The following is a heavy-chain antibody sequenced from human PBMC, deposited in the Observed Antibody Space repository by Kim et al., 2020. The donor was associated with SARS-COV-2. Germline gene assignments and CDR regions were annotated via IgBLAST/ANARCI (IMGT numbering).Heavy chain of an antibody. Sequence: SQTLSLTCAISGDSVSNKSAAWNWIRQSPSRXXXWLXXTYYRSKWFSHYAASVESRXTITPXTSKXHFSLNLNSVAPEDTAVYYCARDSXLSVXIPERRGFDSXXKGTRXPVSS. J-gene: IGHJ4*02. D-gene: IGHD3-10*01. CDR1: GDSVSNKSAA. CDR2: TYYRSKWFS. CDR3: ARDSXLSVXIPERRGFDS. V-gene: IGHV6-1*01.